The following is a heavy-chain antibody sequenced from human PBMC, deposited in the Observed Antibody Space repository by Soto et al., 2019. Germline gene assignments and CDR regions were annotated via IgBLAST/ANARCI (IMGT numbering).Heavy chain of an antibody. CDR1: GGSISSGGYY. V-gene: IGHV4-31*03. D-gene: IGHD3-22*01. CDR3: ARISNYYDSSGYYLYYFDY. J-gene: IGHJ4*02. Sequence: QVQLQESGPGLVKPSQTLSLTCTVSGGSISSGGYYWSWIRQHPGKGLEWIGYIYYSGSTYYNPSLKSRATISVDTSKNQFCLKLSSVTAADTAVYYCARISNYYDSSGYYLYYFDYWGQGTLVTVSS. CDR2: IYYSGST.